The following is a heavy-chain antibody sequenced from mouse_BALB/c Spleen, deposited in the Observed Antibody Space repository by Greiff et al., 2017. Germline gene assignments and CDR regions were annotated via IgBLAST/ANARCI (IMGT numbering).Heavy chain of an antibody. CDR1: GYTFTSYW. J-gene: IGHJ2*01. V-gene: IGHV1-5*01. D-gene: IGHD1-1*01. CDR3: TSTTVVANFDY. CDR2: IYPGNSDT. Sequence: EVMLVESGTVLARPGASVKMSCKASGYTFTSYWMHWVKQRPGQGLEWIGAIYPGNSDTSYNQKFKGKAKLTAVTSTSTAYMELSSLTNEDSAVYYCTSTTVVANFDYWGQGTTLTVSS.